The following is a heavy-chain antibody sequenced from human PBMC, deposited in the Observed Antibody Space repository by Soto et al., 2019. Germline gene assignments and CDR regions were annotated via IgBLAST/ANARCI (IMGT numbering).Heavy chain of an antibody. J-gene: IGHJ6*03. CDR2: ISSNGGST. CDR1: GFTFSSYA. D-gene: IGHD6-19*01. V-gene: IGHV3-64*01. CDR3: ARVVKQGLVEKSYYYYYMDG. Sequence: GGSLRLSCAASGFTFSSYAMHWVRQAPGKGLEYVPAISSNGGSTYYANSVKGRFTISRDNSKNTLYLQMGSLRAEDMAVYYCARVVKQGLVEKSYYYYYMDGWGKGTTVTVSS.